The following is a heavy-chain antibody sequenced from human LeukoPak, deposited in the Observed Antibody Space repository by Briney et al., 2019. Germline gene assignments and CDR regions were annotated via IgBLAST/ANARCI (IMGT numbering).Heavy chain of an antibody. CDR3: ARAPSLYYYDSRGYFDY. J-gene: IGHJ4*02. V-gene: IGHV3-7*01. CDR1: GFTFSSYW. D-gene: IGHD3-22*01. Sequence: GGSLRLSCAASGFTFSSYWMSWVRRAPGKGLEWVANIKQDGSEKYYVDSVKGRFTISRDNAKNSLYLQMNSLRAEDTAVYYCARAPSLYYYDSRGYFDYWGQGTLVTVSS. CDR2: IKQDGSEK.